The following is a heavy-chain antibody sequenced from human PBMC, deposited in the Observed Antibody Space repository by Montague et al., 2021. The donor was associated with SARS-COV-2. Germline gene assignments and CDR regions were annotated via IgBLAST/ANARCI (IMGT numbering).Heavy chain of an antibody. CDR3: ARHYGVVVPAAIYYYYGMDV. CDR2: INHSGST. CDR1: GRSFSGYY. J-gene: IGHJ6*02. V-gene: IGHV4-34*01. Sequence: SETLSLTCAVYGRSFSGYYWSWIRQPPGKGLEWIGEINHSGSTNYNPSLKSRVTISVDTSKNQFSLKMSSVTAADTAVYYCARHYGVVVPAAIYYYYGMDVGDQGTTVTVSS. D-gene: IGHD2-2*02.